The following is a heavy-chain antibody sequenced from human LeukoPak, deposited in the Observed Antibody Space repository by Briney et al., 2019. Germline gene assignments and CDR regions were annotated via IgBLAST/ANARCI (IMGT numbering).Heavy chain of an antibody. Sequence: SETLSLTCTVSGGSISSSSYYWGWIRQPPGKGLECIGSIYYSGSNYYNPSLKSRVTISVDTSKNQFSLKLSSVTAADTAVYYCARLTYIAAAANFDYWGQGTLVTVSS. CDR2: IYYSGSN. D-gene: IGHD6-13*01. V-gene: IGHV4-39*01. CDR3: ARLTYIAAAANFDY. CDR1: GGSISSSSYY. J-gene: IGHJ4*02.